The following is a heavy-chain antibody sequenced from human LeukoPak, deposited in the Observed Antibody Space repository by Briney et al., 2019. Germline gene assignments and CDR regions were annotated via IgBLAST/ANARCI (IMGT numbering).Heavy chain of an antibody. CDR3: ARAFHYYGSGSYFSRFDP. J-gene: IGHJ5*02. D-gene: IGHD3-10*01. CDR1: GGSISSSSYY. Sequence: SETLSLTCTVSGGSISSSSYYWGWIRQPPGKGLEWIGSIYYSGSTYYNPSLKSRVTISVDASKNQFSLKLSSVTAADTAVYYCARAFHYYGSGSYFSRFDPWGQGTLVTVSS. CDR2: IYYSGST. V-gene: IGHV4-39*07.